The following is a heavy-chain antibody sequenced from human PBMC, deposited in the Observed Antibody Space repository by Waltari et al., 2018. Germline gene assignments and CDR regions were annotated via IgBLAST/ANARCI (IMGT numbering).Heavy chain of an antibody. CDR3: ARDQGFAYYYGSGSYYHGMDV. J-gene: IGHJ6*02. V-gene: IGHV3-74*01. D-gene: IGHD3-10*01. CDR2: IISDGSST. CDR1: GFTFSSYW. Sequence: EVQLVESGGGLVQPGGSLRLSCAASGFTFSSYWMHWVRQAPGKGLVWVSRIISDGSSTSYADSVKGRFTISRDNAKNTLYLQMNSLRAEDTAVYYCARDQGFAYYYGSGSYYHGMDVWGQGP.